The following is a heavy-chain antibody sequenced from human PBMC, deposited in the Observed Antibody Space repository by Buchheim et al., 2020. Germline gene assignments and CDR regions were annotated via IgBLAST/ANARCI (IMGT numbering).Heavy chain of an antibody. CDR3: ARAGTVADGYNSPAYFDY. Sequence: QVQLVESGGGVVQPGRSLRLSCAASGFTFSSYAMHWVRQAPGKGLEWVAVISYDGSNKYYADSVKGRFTISRDNSKNTLYLQMNSLRAEDTAVYYCARAGTVADGYNSPAYFDYWGQGTL. CDR2: ISYDGSNK. J-gene: IGHJ4*02. D-gene: IGHD5-24*01. V-gene: IGHV3-30-3*01. CDR1: GFTFSSYA.